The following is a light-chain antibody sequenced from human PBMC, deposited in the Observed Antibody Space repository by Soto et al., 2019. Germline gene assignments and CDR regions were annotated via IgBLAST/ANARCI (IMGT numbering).Light chain of an antibody. CDR3: SSYTSRSVTV. CDR2: DVS. CDR1: SSDVGGYNY. Sequence: QSVLTQPASVSGSPGQSITISCTGTSSDVGGYNYVSWYQQHPGKAPKLMIYDVSNRPSGVSNRFSGSKSGNTASLTISGLQAEDAADYYCSSYTSRSVTVFGGGTQLTVL. J-gene: IGLJ7*01. V-gene: IGLV2-14*01.